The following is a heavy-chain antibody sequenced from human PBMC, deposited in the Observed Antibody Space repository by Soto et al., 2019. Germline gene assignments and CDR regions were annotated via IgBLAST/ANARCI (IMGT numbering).Heavy chain of an antibody. V-gene: IGHV4-59*01. CDR2: IYYRGYT. CDR3: AKAARRAGNFDC. J-gene: IGHJ4*02. CDR1: GGSISSYY. D-gene: IGHD6-6*01. Sequence: SETLSLTCTVSGGSISSYYWSWIRQPPGKGLEWIGYIYYRGYTNYNPSLKSRVTISVDTSKNQFSLKLSSVTAADTAVYYCAKAARRAGNFDCGGQEPRVTVP.